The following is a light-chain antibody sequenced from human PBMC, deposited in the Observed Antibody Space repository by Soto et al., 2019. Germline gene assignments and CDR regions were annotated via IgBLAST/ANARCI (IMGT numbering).Light chain of an antibody. CDR3: SSSTGRSTLV. Sequence: QSVLTQPASVSGSPGQSITISCTGTRSDVGGYDFVSWYQQHPGKAPKLLIHDVSDRPSGASHRFSGSKSGNTASLTISGLQAEDEADYYCSSSTGRSTLVFGGGTQMTVL. J-gene: IGLJ7*01. CDR1: RSDVGGYDF. CDR2: DVS. V-gene: IGLV2-14*01.